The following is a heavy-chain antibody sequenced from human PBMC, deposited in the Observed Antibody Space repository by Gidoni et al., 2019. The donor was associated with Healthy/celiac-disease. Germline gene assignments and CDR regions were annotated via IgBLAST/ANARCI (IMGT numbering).Heavy chain of an antibody. J-gene: IGHJ2*01. D-gene: IGHD2-21*02. CDR1: GGSLSSYY. V-gene: IGHV4-59*01. Sequence: QVQLQESGPGLVKPSETLSLTCTVHGGSLSSYYWSWIRQPPGKGLEWIGYIYYSGSTNYNPSLKSRVTISVDTSKNQFSLKLSSVTAADTAVYYCARASVVVTAPYWYFDLWGRGTLVTVSS. CDR3: ARASVVVTAPYWYFDL. CDR2: IYYSGST.